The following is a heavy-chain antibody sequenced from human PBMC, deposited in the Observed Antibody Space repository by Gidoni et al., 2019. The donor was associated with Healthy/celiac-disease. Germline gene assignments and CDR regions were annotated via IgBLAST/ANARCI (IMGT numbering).Heavy chain of an antibody. CDR2: MRSKAYGGTT. D-gene: IGHD1-1*01. CDR1: GFTFGDYA. CDR3: TRDPLGWNDKGRGFDP. J-gene: IGHJ5*02. Sequence: EVQLVESGGGLVQPGRSLRLSWTASGFTFGDYAMSWFRQAPGKGLEWVGFMRSKAYGGTTEYAASVKGRFTISRDDSKSIAYLQMNSLKTEDTAVYYCTRDPLGWNDKGRGFDPWGQGTLVTVSS. V-gene: IGHV3-49*03.